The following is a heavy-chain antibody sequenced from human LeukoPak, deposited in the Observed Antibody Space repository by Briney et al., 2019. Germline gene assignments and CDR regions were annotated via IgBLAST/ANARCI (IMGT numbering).Heavy chain of an antibody. CDR1: GFIFSSYA. Sequence: PGGSLRPSCVASGFIFSSYAMSWVRRAPARGLEWVSSLRGDGDTFYADSVKGRFTLSRDESRNTVYLHLTNLRVEDTAVYYCAKASWVSTADAVLWGQGTVVTVSS. V-gene: IGHV3-23*01. CDR3: AKASWVSTADAVL. CDR2: LRGDGDT. D-gene: IGHD3-16*01. J-gene: IGHJ4*02.